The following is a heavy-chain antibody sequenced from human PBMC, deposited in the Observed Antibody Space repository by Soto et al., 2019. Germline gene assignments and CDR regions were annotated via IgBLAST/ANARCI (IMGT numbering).Heavy chain of an antibody. CDR2: ITGSGDST. CDR1: GFTFSSHA. D-gene: IGHD6-19*01. J-gene: IGHJ4*02. Sequence: EVQLLESGGGLVQPGGSLRLSCAVSGFTFSSHAMSWVRQAPGKGLECVSSITGSGDSTYYADSVKGPFTIPRDKSKSTLYLQMNSLRAEDTAVYYWAKDLQFSGWLSAQTFDYWGQGTQVTVSS. V-gene: IGHV3-23*01. CDR3: AKDLQFSGWLSAQTFDY.